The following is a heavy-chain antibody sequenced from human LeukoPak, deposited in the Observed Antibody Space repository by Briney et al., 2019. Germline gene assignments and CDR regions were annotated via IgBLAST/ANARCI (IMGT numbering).Heavy chain of an antibody. Sequence: PGGSLRLSCAASGFTFDDYAMHWVRQAPGKGLEWVSLISGDGGTTYYADSVKGRFTISRDNSKNSLYLQMNSLRTEDTALYYCAKGYSGGNSEAFHIWGPGTMVTVSS. D-gene: IGHD4-23*01. V-gene: IGHV3-43*02. J-gene: IGHJ3*02. CDR1: GFTFDDYA. CDR2: ISGDGGTT. CDR3: AKGYSGGNSEAFHI.